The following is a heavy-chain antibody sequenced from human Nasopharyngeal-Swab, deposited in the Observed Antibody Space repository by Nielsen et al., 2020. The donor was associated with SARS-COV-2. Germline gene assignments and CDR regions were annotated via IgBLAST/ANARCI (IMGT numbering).Heavy chain of an antibody. J-gene: IGHJ4*02. V-gene: IGHV1-69*13. D-gene: IGHD5-18*01. CDR2: IIPIFGTP. Sequence: SVKVSCKASGGTFRSYAISWVRQAPGQGPDYMGGIIPIFGTPNYAQKFQGRVPIPADESTSTAYMELSSLRSEDTAVYYCALGYSYGYRYFDYWGQGTLVTVSS. CDR1: GGTFRSYA. CDR3: ALGYSYGYRYFDY.